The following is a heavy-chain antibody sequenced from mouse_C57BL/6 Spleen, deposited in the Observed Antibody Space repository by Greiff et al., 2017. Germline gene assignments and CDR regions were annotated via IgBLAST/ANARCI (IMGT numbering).Heavy chain of an antibody. CDR1: GYTFTSYW. V-gene: IGHV1-61*01. CDR3: AREATVVAPYYAMDY. D-gene: IGHD1-1*01. CDR2: IYPSDSET. J-gene: IGHJ4*01. Sequence: QVQLQQPGAELVRPGSSVKLSCKASGYTFTSYWMDWVKQRPGQGLEWIGNIYPSDSETHYNQKFKDKATLTVDKSSSTAYMQLSSLTSGDSAVDYCAREATVVAPYYAMDYWGQGTSVTVSS.